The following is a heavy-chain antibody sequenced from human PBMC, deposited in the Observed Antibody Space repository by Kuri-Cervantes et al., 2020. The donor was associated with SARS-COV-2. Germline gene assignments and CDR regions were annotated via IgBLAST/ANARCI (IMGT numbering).Heavy chain of an antibody. D-gene: IGHD3-3*01. CDR3: ALQHRYFDFWSGKTPFDN. CDR1: GGTFNNYA. J-gene: IGHJ4*02. V-gene: IGHV1-69*13. Sequence: SVKVSCKASGGTFNNYAISWVRQAPGQGLEWMGGIIPVFTTPTYAQKFHGRVTLSADESTSTVYMELCSLTSEDTAMYYCALQHRYFDFWSGKTPFDNWGQGTLVTVSS. CDR2: IIPVFTTP.